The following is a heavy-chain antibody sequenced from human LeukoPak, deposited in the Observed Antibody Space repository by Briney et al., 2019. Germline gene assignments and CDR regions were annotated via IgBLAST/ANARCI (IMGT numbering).Heavy chain of an antibody. CDR1: GFTFRSYE. V-gene: IGHV3-48*03. J-gene: IGHJ4*02. CDR3: ANRNTVTTAFDY. CDR2: ISSSGSTI. Sequence: GGSLRLSCAASGFTFRSYEMNWVRQAPGKGLEWVSYISSSGSTIYYADSLKGRFTISRDNAKSSLYLQMNSLRDEDTAVYYCANRNTVTTAFDYWGQGTLVSVSS. D-gene: IGHD4-17*01.